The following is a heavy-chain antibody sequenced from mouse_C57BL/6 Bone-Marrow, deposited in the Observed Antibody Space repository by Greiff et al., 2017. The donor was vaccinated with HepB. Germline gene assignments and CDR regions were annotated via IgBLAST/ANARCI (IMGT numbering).Heavy chain of an antibody. Sequence: EVMLVESGTVLARPGASVKMSCKTSGYTFTSYWMHWVKQRPGQGLEWIGAIYPGNSDTSYTQKFKGKAKLTAVTSASTAYMELSGLPNEAAAVYYSTIRKRKIYDGNPVWCAYWGQGTLGTVSA. CDR1: GYTFTSYW. V-gene: IGHV1-5*01. CDR3: TIRKRKIYDGNPVWCAY. CDR2: IYPGNSDT. J-gene: IGHJ3*01. D-gene: IGHD2-1*01.